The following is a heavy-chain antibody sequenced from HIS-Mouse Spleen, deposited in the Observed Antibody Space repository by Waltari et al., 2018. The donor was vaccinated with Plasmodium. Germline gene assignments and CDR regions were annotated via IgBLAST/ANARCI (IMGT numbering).Heavy chain of an antibody. CDR3: AKDRRSSSWYVDY. D-gene: IGHD6-13*01. V-gene: IGHV3-30*18. CDR2: ISYDGSNK. J-gene: IGHJ4*02. CDR1: GFTFRSYG. Sequence: QVQLVESGGGVVQPGRSLRLSCAASGFTFRSYGIHWVRQAPGKGLEWVAVISYDGSNKYYADSVKGRFTISRDNSKNTLYLQMNSLRAEDTAVYYCAKDRRSSSWYVDYWGQGTLVTVSS.